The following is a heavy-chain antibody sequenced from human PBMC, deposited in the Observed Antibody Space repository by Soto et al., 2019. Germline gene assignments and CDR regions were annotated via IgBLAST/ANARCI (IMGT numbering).Heavy chain of an antibody. D-gene: IGHD3-16*01. CDR1: GASISSSDW. J-gene: IGHJ4*02. V-gene: IGHV4-4*02. CDR3: ARDFKAPNDAWAFDY. Sequence: QVQLQESGPGLVMPSGTLSLTCAVSGASISSSDWWNWVRQPPGKGLEWIGEIYHSGTIIYNPSLKSRVTISVDESKNRFSLKLTSVTAADTAVYYCARDFKAPNDAWAFDYWGQGALVTVSS. CDR2: IYHSGTI.